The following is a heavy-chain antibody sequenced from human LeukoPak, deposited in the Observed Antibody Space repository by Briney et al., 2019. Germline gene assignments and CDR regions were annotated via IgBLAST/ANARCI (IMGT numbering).Heavy chain of an antibody. J-gene: IGHJ4*02. V-gene: IGHV3-30*02. D-gene: IGHD2-15*01. CDR3: TRNLGYCTGGGCYADY. Sequence: GGSLRLSCAASGFTFGSYGMHWVRHAPGRGLEWVALIRYDGSNKYYADSVKGRFTISRDNSKNTLYLQMNSLRAEDTAVYYCTRNLGYCTGGGCYADYWGQGALVTVSS. CDR2: IRYDGSNK. CDR1: GFTFGSYG.